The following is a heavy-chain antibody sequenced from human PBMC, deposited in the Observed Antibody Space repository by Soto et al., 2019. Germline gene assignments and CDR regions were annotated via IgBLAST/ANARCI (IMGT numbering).Heavy chain of an antibody. V-gene: IGHV3-23*01. D-gene: IGHD6-19*01. CDR2: ITGRGESS. CDR3: AARDGRWLPYCSDF. J-gene: IGHJ4*02. Sequence: PGGSLRLSCTGSGLKFSNYAMTWVRQAPGKGLQWISTITGRGESSYYAESVEGRFTISRDNSRNTLYLQMSSLRADDTGIYYCAARDGRWLPYCSDFWGPGALVTVSS. CDR1: GLKFSNYA.